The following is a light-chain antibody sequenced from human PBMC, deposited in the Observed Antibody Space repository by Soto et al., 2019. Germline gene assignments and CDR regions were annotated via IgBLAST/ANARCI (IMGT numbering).Light chain of an antibody. CDR1: NSNIGSET. Sequence: SVLTQPPSASGTPGQRVTISCSGSNSNIGSETVNWYQQVPGTAPKLLIYANNQRPSGVPDRFSVSKSGTSASLAIGGLQAEDEADYYCASWDGSLKGWVFGGGTKVTVL. J-gene: IGLJ3*02. CDR2: ANN. CDR3: ASWDGSLKGWV. V-gene: IGLV1-44*01.